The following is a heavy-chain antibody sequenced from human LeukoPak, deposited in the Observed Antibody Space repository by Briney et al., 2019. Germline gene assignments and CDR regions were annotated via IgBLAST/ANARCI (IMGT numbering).Heavy chain of an antibody. J-gene: IGHJ5*02. D-gene: IGHD1-26*01. Sequence: GASVKVFCKASGGTFSSYAISWVRQAPGQGVEWMGRIIPILGIANYAQKFQGRVTITADKSTSTAYMELRSLRSDDTAVYYCARPKGKSGSYSTWGQGTLVTVSS. CDR2: IIPILGIA. CDR1: GGTFSSYA. V-gene: IGHV1-69*04. CDR3: ARPKGKSGSYST.